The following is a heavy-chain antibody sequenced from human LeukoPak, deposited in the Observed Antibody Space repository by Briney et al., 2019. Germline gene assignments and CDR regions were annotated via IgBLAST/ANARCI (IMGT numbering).Heavy chain of an antibody. J-gene: IGHJ4*02. Sequence: SETLSLTCTVSGGSISSFYWSWIRQPPGKGLEWIGYIYYSGSTKYNPSLKSRVTISVDTSKNQFSLKLSSVTAADTAVYYCAREVVAAAGTVDYWGQGALVTVSS. CDR3: AREVVAAAGTVDY. V-gene: IGHV4-59*01. CDR1: GGSISSFY. D-gene: IGHD6-13*01. CDR2: IYYSGST.